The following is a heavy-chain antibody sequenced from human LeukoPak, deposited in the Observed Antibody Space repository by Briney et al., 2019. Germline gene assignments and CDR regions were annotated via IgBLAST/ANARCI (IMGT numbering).Heavy chain of an antibody. Sequence: GGSLRLSCAASGFTFSSIAMGWVRQAPDKGLEWVSTISGSGGGTYYADSGKGRFTISRGDSKHTLYLQMNSLRADDTAVYYCAKGDSGYDYGDYYGMDVWGQGPTVTVSS. CDR2: ISGSGGGT. D-gene: IGHD5-12*01. V-gene: IGHV3-23*01. J-gene: IGHJ6*02. CDR3: AKGDSGYDYGDYYGMDV. CDR1: GFTFSSIA.